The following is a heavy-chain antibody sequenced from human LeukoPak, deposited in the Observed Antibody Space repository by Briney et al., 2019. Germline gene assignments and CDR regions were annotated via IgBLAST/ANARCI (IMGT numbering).Heavy chain of an antibody. Sequence: GGSLRLSCAASGLIFSTDWMGGVRQAPGKGLEWWANIKQDGSEKYYVDSVKGRFTISTHKAKNSLYLQMNSLRAEDTAVYYCTRDRKISTYYMDVWGKGTTVTVSS. CDR1: GLIFSTDW. V-gene: IGHV3-7*01. J-gene: IGHJ6*03. D-gene: IGHD1-14*01. CDR3: TRDRKISTYYMDV. CDR2: IKQDGSEK.